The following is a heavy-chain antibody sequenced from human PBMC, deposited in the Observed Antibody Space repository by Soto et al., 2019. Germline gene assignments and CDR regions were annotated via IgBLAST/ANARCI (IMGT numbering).Heavy chain of an antibody. CDR3: ASNLGYCSGGSCYSDYYYYMDV. V-gene: IGHV1-46*03. CDR1: GYTFTSYY. Sequence: QVQLVQSGAEVKKPGASVKVSCKASGYTFTSYYMHWVRQAPGQGLEWMGIINPSGGSTSYAQKLQGRVTMTRDTSTSTVYMELSSLRSEDTAVYYCASNLGYCSGGSCYSDYYYYMDVWGKGTTVTVSS. D-gene: IGHD2-15*01. CDR2: INPSGGST. J-gene: IGHJ6*03.